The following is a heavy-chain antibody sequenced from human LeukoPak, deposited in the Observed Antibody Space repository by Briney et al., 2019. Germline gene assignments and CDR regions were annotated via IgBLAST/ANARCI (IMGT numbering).Heavy chain of an antibody. CDR2: IYYSGST. CDR3: ARGGGITIFGVVPDY. Sequence: PSETLSLTCTVSGGSISSYYWSWIRQPPGKGLEWIGYIYYSGSTNYNPSLKSRVTISVDTSKNQFSLKLSSVTAADTAVYYCARGGGITIFGVVPDYWGQGTLVTVSS. D-gene: IGHD3-3*01. V-gene: IGHV4-59*01. CDR1: GGSISSYY. J-gene: IGHJ4*02.